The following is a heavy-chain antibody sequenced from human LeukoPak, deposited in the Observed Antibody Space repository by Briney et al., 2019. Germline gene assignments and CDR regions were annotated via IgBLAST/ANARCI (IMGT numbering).Heavy chain of an antibody. CDR2: IYYSGST. D-gene: IGHD4-17*01. CDR1: GGSISSYY. CDR3: ARDSSPLTSHDYGDYVLDY. V-gene: IGHV4-59*01. Sequence: SETLSLTCTVSGGSISSYYWSWIRQPPGKGLEWIGYIYYSGSTNYNPSLKSRVTISVDTSKNQFSLKLSSVTAADTAVYYYARDSSPLTSHDYGDYVLDYWGQGTLVTVSS. J-gene: IGHJ4*02.